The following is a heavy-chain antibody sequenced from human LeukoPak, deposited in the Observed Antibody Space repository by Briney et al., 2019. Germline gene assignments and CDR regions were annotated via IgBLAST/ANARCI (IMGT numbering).Heavy chain of an antibody. CDR1: GYSFTSYW. CDR3: ARRDVGLRFLEWSAAHDAFDI. CDR2: IYPGDSDT. D-gene: IGHD3-3*01. V-gene: IGHV5-51*01. Sequence: GESLKISCKGSGYSFTSYWIGWVRQMPGKGLEWMGIIYPGDSDTRYSPSFQGQVTISADKSISTAYLQWSSLKASDTAMYYCARRDVGLRFLEWSAAHDAFDIWGQGTMVTVSS. J-gene: IGHJ3*02.